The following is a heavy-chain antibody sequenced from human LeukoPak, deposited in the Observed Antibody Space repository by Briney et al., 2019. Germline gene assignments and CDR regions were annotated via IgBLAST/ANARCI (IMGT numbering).Heavy chain of an antibody. CDR2: IGSSGDDST. CDR1: GFTLRSYA. Sequence: GGSLRLSGAASGFTLRSYAFSWVRQAPGKGLEWVSTIGSSGDDSTYYAASVKGRFTISRDNSKNTLYLQMNSLRADDTAVYFCADPPNSGFWGQGTLVTVSS. V-gene: IGHV3-23*01. D-gene: IGHD3-10*01. J-gene: IGHJ4*02. CDR3: ADPPNSGF.